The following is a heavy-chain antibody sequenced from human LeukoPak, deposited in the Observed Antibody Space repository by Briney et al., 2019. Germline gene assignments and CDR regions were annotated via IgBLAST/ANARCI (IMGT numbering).Heavy chain of an antibody. CDR3: ARESSESFDI. D-gene: IGHD6-25*01. V-gene: IGHV3-21*01. Sequence: GGSLRLSXAASGFTFTSHSMNWVRQAPGKGLEWVSSIGSRSTSIYYADSVKGRFTISRDNAKNSLYLQMNSLRAEDTAVYYCARESSESFDIWGQGKMVTVSS. CDR1: GFTFTSHS. CDR2: IGSRSTSI. J-gene: IGHJ3*02.